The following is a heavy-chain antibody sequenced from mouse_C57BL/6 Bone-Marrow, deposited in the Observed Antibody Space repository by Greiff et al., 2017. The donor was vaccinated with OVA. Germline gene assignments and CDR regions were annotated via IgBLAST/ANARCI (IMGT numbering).Heavy chain of an antibody. CDR2: IDPENGDT. D-gene: IGHD2-5*01. CDR1: GFNIKDDY. V-gene: IGHV14-4*01. Sequence: EVMLVESGAELVRPGASVKLSCTASGFNIKDDYMHWVKQRPEQGLEWIGWIDPENGDTEYASKFQGKATITADTSSNTAYLQLSSLTSEDTAVYYCTTSAYYSNYRYFDVWGTGTTVTVSS. J-gene: IGHJ1*03. CDR3: TTSAYYSNYRYFDV.